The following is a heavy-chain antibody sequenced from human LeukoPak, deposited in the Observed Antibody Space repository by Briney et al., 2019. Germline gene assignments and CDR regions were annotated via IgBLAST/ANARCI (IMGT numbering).Heavy chain of an antibody. D-gene: IGHD6-19*01. CDR1: GGSISSSSYY. J-gene: IGHJ6*03. CDR3: ARGRIAVAGYWPYYMDV. Sequence: SETLSLTCTVSGGSISSSSYYWGWIRQPPGKGLEWIGSIYYSGSTYYNPSLKSRVTISVDTSKNQFSLKLSSVTAADTAVYYCARGRIAVAGYWPYYMDVWGKGTTVTVSS. V-gene: IGHV4-39*07. CDR2: IYYSGST.